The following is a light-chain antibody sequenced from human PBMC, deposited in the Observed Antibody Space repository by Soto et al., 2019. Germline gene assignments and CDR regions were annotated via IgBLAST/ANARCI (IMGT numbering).Light chain of an antibody. CDR1: QTISSW. Sequence: GSVGDRVTIPCRASQTISSWLAWYQQKPGKAPKLLIYKASTLKSGVPSRFSGSGSGTEFTLTISSLQPDDFATYYCQHYNSYSEAFGQGTKVDIK. CDR2: KAS. V-gene: IGKV1-5*03. CDR3: QHYNSYSEA. J-gene: IGKJ1*01.